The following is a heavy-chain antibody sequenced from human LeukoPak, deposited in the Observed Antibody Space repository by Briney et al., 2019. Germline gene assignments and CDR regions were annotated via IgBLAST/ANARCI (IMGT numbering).Heavy chain of an antibody. Sequence: GGSLRLSCAASGFSFSNYGMHWVRQAPGKGLEWVAFIRYDGSNKYYADSVKGRFTISRDNSKNTLYLQMNSPRAEDTAVYYCAKGFYIVEVPAAHPYFDYWGQGTLVTVSS. CDR2: IRYDGSNK. CDR3: AKGFYIVEVPAAHPYFDY. J-gene: IGHJ4*02. CDR1: GFSFSNYG. D-gene: IGHD2-2*01. V-gene: IGHV3-30*02.